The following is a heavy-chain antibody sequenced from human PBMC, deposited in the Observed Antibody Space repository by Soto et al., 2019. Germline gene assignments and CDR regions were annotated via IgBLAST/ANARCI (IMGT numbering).Heavy chain of an antibody. D-gene: IGHD3-10*01. CDR1: GFSFSKHW. CDR2: IDGDGTTT. Sequence: PGGSLGLSCAASGFSFSKHWMHWVRQAPGKGLVWVSRIDGDGTTTGYGDSVKGRFTVSRDNAKNTLYLQMNSLRAEDTAVYYCARYLHPSYGSGSCCTYCIDYWGQGS. V-gene: IGHV3-74*01. CDR3: ARYLHPSYGSGSCCTYCIDY. J-gene: IGHJ4*02.